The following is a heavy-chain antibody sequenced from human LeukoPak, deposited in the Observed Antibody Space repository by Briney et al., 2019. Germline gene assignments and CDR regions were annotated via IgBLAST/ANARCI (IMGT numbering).Heavy chain of an antibody. CDR2: ISSGVTI. D-gene: IGHD6-19*01. CDR3: ARESIAVAGAPFDY. V-gene: IGHV3-48*03. CDR1: GFTFSSYE. Sequence: SGESLTLSCAPSGFTFSSYEMNWVRQPPGRGLGWVAYISSGVTIYDAGSVRGGFTISRDNAKNSLYLQMNSQRAEDTAVYYCARESIAVAGAPFDYWGQGTLVTVSS. J-gene: IGHJ4*02.